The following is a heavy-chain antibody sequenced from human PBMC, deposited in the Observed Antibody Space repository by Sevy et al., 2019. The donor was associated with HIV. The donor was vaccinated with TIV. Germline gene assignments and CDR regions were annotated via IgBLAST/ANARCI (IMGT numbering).Heavy chain of an antibody. Sequence: GGSLRLSCAASGFTFSDYAIHWVRQAPGKGLEWLAVISFDGNKQYFADSVQGRFTISRDSLKNTVSLHMNSLRVEDTAVYFCARELLPGSYHYYMDVWGKGTTVTVSS. J-gene: IGHJ6*03. CDR2: ISFDGNKQ. CDR3: ARELLPGSYHYYMDV. CDR1: GFTFSDYA. V-gene: IGHV3-30-3*01. D-gene: IGHD2-15*01.